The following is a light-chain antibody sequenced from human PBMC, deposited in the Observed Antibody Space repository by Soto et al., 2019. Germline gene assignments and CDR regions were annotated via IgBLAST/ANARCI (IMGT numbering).Light chain of an antibody. J-gene: IGLJ1*01. CDR3: SSYAGSNNFGV. CDR1: SSDVGGYNY. Sequence: QSVLTQPPSASWSPGQSVTISCTGTSSDVGGYNYVSWYQQHPGKAPKLMIYEVSKRPSGVPDRFSGSKSGNTASLTVSGLQAEDEADYYCSSYAGSNNFGVFGTGTKLTVL. V-gene: IGLV2-8*01. CDR2: EVS.